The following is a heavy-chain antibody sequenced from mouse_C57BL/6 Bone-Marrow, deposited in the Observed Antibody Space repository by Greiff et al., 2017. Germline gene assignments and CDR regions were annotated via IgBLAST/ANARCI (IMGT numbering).Heavy chain of an antibody. V-gene: IGHV1-69*01. J-gene: IGHJ1*03. D-gene: IGHD1-1*01. CDR2: IDPSDSYT. CDR1: GYTFTSYW. Sequence: QVQLQQPGAELVMPGASVKLSCKASGYTFTSYWMHWVKQRPGQGLEWIGEIDPSDSYTNYNQKFKGKSPLTVDKSSSTAYMQLSSLTSEDSAVYYCARTHYYGSSYGYWYFDVWGTGTTVTVAS. CDR3: ARTHYYGSSYGYWYFDV.